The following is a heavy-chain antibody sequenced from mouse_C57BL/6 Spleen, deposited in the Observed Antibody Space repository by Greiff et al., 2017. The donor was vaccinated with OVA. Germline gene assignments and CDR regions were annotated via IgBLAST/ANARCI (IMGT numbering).Heavy chain of an antibody. D-gene: IGHD2-4*01. V-gene: IGHV1-18*01. CDR2: INPNNGGT. J-gene: IGHJ3*01. CDR3: ARRDYDPWFAY. CDR1: GYTFTDYN. Sequence: VQLKESGPELVKPGASVKIPCKASGYTFTDYNMDWVKQSHGKSLEWIGDINPNNGGTIYNQKFKGKATLTVDKSSSTAYMELRSLTSEDTAVYYCARRDYDPWFAYWGQGTLVTVSA.